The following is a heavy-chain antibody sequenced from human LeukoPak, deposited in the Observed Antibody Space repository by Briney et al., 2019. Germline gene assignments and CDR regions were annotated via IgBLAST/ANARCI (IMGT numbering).Heavy chain of an antibody. J-gene: IGHJ3*02. CDR2: IRSKAYGGTT. Sequence: GGSLRLSCTASGFTFGDYAMSWVRQAPGKGLEWVGFIRSKAYGGTTEYAASVKGRFTISRDDSKSIAYLQINSLKTEDTAVYYCARGGDFGVPAPLGIDAFDIWGQGTMVTVSS. CDR3: ARGGDFGVPAPLGIDAFDI. V-gene: IGHV3-49*04. D-gene: IGHD2-2*01. CDR1: GFTFGDYA.